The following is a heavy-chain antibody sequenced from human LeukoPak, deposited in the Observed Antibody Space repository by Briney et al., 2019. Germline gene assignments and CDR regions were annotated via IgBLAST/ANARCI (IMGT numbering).Heavy chain of an antibody. CDR1: GFTFSSYT. CDR3: ARDRSLSSGSYPIGY. D-gene: IGHD1-26*01. J-gene: IGHJ4*02. CDR2: IWYDGSNK. Sequence: PGGSLRLSCTASGFTFSSYTMTWVRQAPGKGLEWVAVIWYDGSNKYYADSVKGRFTISRDNSKNTLYLQMNSLRAEDTAAYYCARDRSLSSGSYPIGYWGQGTLVTVSS. V-gene: IGHV3-33*08.